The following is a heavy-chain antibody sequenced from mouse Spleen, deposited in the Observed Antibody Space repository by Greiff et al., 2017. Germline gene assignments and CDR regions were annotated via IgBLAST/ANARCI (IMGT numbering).Heavy chain of an antibody. CDR3: AREDYRYDQFDY. CDR1: GFTFSDYY. V-gene: IGHV5-16*01. J-gene: IGHJ2*01. CDR2: INYDGSST. Sequence: EVKVVESEGGLVQPGSSMKLSCTASGFTFSDYYMAWVRQVPEKGLEWVANINYDGSSTYYLDSLKSRFIISRDNAKNILYLQMSSLKSEDTATYYCAREDYRYDQFDYWGQGTTLTVSS. D-gene: IGHD2-14*01.